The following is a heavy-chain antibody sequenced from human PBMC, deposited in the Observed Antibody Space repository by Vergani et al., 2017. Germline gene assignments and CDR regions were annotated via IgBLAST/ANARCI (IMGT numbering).Heavy chain of an antibody. CDR3: ARDPGAEVTTQGDAFDI. Sequence: EVQLVESGGGLVKPGGSLRLSCAASGFTFSSYSMNWVRQAPGKGLEWVSSISSSSSYIYYADSVKGRFTISRDNAKNSLYLQMNSLRAEDTAVYYCARDPGAEVTTQGDAFDIWGQGTMVTVSS. CDR1: GFTFSSYS. V-gene: IGHV3-21*01. D-gene: IGHD4-17*01. CDR2: ISSSSSYI. J-gene: IGHJ3*02.